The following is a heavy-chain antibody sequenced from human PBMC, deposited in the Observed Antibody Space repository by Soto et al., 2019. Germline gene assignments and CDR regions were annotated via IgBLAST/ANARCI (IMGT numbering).Heavy chain of an antibody. J-gene: IGHJ3*02. D-gene: IGHD4-17*01. CDR1: GFTFSGSA. CDR2: IRSKANSYAT. V-gene: IGHV3-73*02. Sequence: EVQLVESGGGLVQPGGSLKLSCAASGFTFSGSAMHWVRQASGKGLEWVGRIRSKANSYATAYAASVKGRFTISRDDSKNTAYLQMNSLKTEDTAVYYCTRLGTVTHDAFDIWGQGTMVTVSS. CDR3: TRLGTVTHDAFDI.